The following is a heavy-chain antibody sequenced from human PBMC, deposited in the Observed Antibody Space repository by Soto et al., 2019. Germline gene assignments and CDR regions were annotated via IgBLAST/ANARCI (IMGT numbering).Heavy chain of an antibody. CDR2: IKSDGSDI. D-gene: IGHD2-8*02. Sequence: EVQLVESGGDLVQPGGSLRLSCAASGFPFSRYWMHWVRQDPVKGLVWVSRIKSDGSDIRYADAVKGRFTISRDNGKNTLYLQMNSLRVEDTAVYYCAESSTERGLGYWGQGTLVTVSS. CDR1: GFPFSRYW. CDR3: AESSTERGLGY. V-gene: IGHV3-74*01. J-gene: IGHJ4*02.